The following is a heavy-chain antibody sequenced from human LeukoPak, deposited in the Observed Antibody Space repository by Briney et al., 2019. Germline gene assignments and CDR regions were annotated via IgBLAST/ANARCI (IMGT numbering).Heavy chain of an antibody. V-gene: IGHV1-69*13. Sequence: ASVEVSCKASGDTLSSYAISWVRQAPGQGLEWMGGIIPIFGTANYAQKFQGRVTITADESTSTAYMELTSLRSEDTAVYYCARGRMAGTYVFDYWGQGTLVTVSS. CDR2: IIPIFGTA. D-gene: IGHD6-19*01. CDR3: ARGRMAGTYVFDY. CDR1: GDTLSSYA. J-gene: IGHJ4*02.